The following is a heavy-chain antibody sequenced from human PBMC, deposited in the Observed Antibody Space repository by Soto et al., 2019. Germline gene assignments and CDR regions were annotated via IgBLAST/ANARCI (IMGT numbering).Heavy chain of an antibody. D-gene: IGHD3-10*01. CDR1: GGSISSSSYY. Sequence: PSETLSLTCTVSGGSISSSSYYWGWIRQPPGKGLEWIGSIYYSGSTYYNPSLKSRVTISVDTSKNQFSLKLSSVTAADTAVYYCARLLWFGELLPYWYFDLWGRGTLVTVS. CDR2: IYYSGST. CDR3: ARLLWFGELLPYWYFDL. J-gene: IGHJ2*01. V-gene: IGHV4-39*01.